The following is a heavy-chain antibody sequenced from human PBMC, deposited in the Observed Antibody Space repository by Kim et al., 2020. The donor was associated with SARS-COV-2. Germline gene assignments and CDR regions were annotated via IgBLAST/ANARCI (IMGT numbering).Heavy chain of an antibody. Sequence: ASVKVSCKTSGYKFTSNHVHWVRQAPGQGFEWMGFFKLNSGITAYAQKFQGRVTVSVDTSTSTVYMEVTRLRSEDTAVYYCARDNNRWGMDVWGQGTTVT. CDR1: GYKFTSNH. D-gene: IGHD3-16*01. CDR2: FKLNSGIT. V-gene: IGHV1-46*01. J-gene: IGHJ6*02. CDR3: ARDNNRWGMDV.